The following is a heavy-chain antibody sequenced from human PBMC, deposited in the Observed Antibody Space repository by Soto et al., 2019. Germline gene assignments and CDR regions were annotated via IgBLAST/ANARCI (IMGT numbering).Heavy chain of an antibody. V-gene: IGHV3-7*05. CDR1: GFSFSSYW. J-gene: IGHJ4*02. Sequence: EVQLVESGGGLVQPGVSLRLSCAASGFSFSSYWMSWVRQAPGKGLEWVANIKQDGSDKSHVDSVKGRFTISRDNAKNSLYLQMNSLRVEDTAVYYCATDDDYNTNDCWGQVTLVTVSS. CDR3: ATDDDYNTNDC. CDR2: IKQDGSDK. D-gene: IGHD4-4*01.